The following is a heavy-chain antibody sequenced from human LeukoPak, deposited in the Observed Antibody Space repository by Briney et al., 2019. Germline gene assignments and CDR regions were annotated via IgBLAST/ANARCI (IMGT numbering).Heavy chain of an antibody. D-gene: IGHD2/OR15-2a*01. Sequence: GGSLRLSCAASGFTFSSYGMHWVRQAPGKGLEWVAVIWYDGSNKYYADSVKGRFTISRDNSKNTLYLQMNSLRAEDTAVYYCAKDFYVEHYYYMDVWGKGTTVTVSS. V-gene: IGHV3-30*02. CDR2: IWYDGSNK. J-gene: IGHJ6*03. CDR1: GFTFSSYG. CDR3: AKDFYVEHYYYMDV.